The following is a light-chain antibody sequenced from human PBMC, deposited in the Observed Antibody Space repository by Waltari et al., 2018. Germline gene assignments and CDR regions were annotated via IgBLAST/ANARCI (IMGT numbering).Light chain of an antibody. CDR1: RSDVGGYNY. Sequence: QSALTQPASVSGSPGQSITIPCTGTRSDVGGYNYVSWYQQHPGKVPKLIIYDVNNRPSGVSNRFSGSKSGNTASLTISGLQAEDEADYYCGSYTSTTTPYVFGGGTKLTVL. CDR2: DVN. V-gene: IGLV2-14*03. J-gene: IGLJ3*02. CDR3: GSYTSTTTPYV.